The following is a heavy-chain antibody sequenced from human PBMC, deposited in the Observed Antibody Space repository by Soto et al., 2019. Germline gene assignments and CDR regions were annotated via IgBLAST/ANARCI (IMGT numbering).Heavy chain of an antibody. D-gene: IGHD2-8*02. CDR1: GFTFSSYA. CDR3: ARRGPGPYFAY. V-gene: IGHV3-23*01. CDR2: ISGSGDST. J-gene: IGHJ4*02. Sequence: EVQLLYSGGGLVQPGGSLRLSCAASGFTFSSYAMNWVRQAPGKWLEWVSVISGSGDSTYYADSVKGRFTISRDNSTNTLYLQMNSLRTEDTAVYYCARRGPGPYFAYWGQGTLVTVSS.